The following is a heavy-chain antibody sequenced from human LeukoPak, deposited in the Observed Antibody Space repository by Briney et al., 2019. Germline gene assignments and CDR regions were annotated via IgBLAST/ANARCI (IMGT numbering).Heavy chain of an antibody. V-gene: IGHV3-7*05. Sequence: GSLRLSCSASAFTFSLYWMTWVRQAPGKGLEWVATIKEDGTDKYYVDSVRGRFTISRDNADNSLNLQMNSLTAEDTALYYCVRDGIRDIPGIITIRYDYWGQGTLVTVSS. CDR3: VRDGIRDIPGIITIRYDY. D-gene: IGHD3-10*01. J-gene: IGHJ4*02. CDR2: IKEDGTDK. CDR1: AFTFSLYW.